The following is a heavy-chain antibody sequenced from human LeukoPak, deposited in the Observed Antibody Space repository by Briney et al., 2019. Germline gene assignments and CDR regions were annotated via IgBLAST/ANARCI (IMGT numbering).Heavy chain of an antibody. J-gene: IGHJ6*02. CDR1: GGSISSYY. D-gene: IGHD3-22*01. V-gene: IGHV4-59*01. CDR3: ARDSSWSSGYYYYYCGMDV. Sequence: SETLSLTCTVSGGSISSYYWSWIRQPPGKGLEWIGYIYYSGSTNYNPSLKSRVTISVDTSKNQFSLKLSSVTAADTAVYYCARDSSWSSGYYYYYCGMDVWGQGTTVTVSS. CDR2: IYYSGST.